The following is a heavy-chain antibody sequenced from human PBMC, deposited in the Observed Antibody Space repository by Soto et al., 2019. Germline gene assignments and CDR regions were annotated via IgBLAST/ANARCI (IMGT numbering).Heavy chain of an antibody. CDR2: IIPISGTA. V-gene: IGHV1-69*13. D-gene: IGHD1-1*01. CDR3: ARERLNPTYYYYMDV. CDR1: GCTFSSYA. J-gene: IGHJ6*03. Sequence: SVKVSCKASGCTFSSYAISWVRQAPGQGLEWMGGIIPISGTANYAQKFQGRVTITADESTSTAYMELSSLRSEDTAVYYCARERLNPTYYYYMDVWGKGTTVTVSS.